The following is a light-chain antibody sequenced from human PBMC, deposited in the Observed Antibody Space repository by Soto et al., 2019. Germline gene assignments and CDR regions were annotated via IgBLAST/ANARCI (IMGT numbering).Light chain of an antibody. Sequence: QSVLTQPPSASGSPGQSVTISCTGTSSDVGAFDYVSWYQQYPGEAPKLLVYDVNKRPSGVPDRFSGSKSGNTASLTVSGLQAEDEADSYCSSYAGNNIFVFGTGTKVTVL. CDR1: SSDVGAFDY. J-gene: IGLJ1*01. CDR2: DVN. V-gene: IGLV2-8*01. CDR3: SSYAGNNIFV.